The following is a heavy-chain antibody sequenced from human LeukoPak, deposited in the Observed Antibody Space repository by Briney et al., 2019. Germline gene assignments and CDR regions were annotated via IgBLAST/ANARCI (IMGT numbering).Heavy chain of an antibody. V-gene: IGHV3-23*01. CDR3: AKEEGYYYDSGGYYVEYFQH. Sequence: GGSLRFSCAASGFTFSSYAMSWVRQAPGRGLEWVSGISASGGSTYYADSVKGRFTISRDNSKNTLYLQMSSLRAEDTAVYYCAKEEGYYYDSGGYYVEYFQHWGQGTLVTVSS. J-gene: IGHJ1*01. CDR1: GFTFSSYA. D-gene: IGHD3-22*01. CDR2: ISASGGST.